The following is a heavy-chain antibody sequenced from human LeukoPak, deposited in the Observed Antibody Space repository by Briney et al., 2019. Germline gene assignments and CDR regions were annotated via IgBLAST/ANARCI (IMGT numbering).Heavy chain of an antibody. J-gene: IGHJ4*02. CDR2: IYYSGST. CDR1: GGSISSSSYY. V-gene: IGHV4-39*07. D-gene: IGHD4-17*01. Sequence: PSETLSLTCTVSGGSISSSSYYWGWIRQPPGKGLEWIGSIYYSGSTYYNPSLKSRVTISVDTSKNQFSLKLSSVTAADTAVYYCARGGTVTTLFYWGQGTLVTVSS. CDR3: ARGGTVTTLFY.